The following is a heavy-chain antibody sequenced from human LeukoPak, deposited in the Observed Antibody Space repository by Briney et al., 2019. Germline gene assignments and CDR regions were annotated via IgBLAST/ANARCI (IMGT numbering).Heavy chain of an antibody. J-gene: IGHJ4*02. V-gene: IGHV1-69*13. CDR1: GGTLSSYA. Sequence: SVKVSCTASGGTLSSYAISWVRQAPGQGLEWMGGIIPIFGTANYAQKFQGRVTITADESTSTAYMELSSLRSEDTAVYYCASIGCSGGSCYDYWGQGTLVTVSS. CDR2: IIPIFGTA. D-gene: IGHD2-15*01. CDR3: ASIGCSGGSCYDY.